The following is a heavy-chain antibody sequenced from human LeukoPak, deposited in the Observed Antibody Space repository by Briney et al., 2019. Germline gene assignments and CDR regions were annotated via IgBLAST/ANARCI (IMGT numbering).Heavy chain of an antibody. CDR3: ARGWKPLALDS. CDR1: GDYVSSGNYY. CDR2: IYYGGGT. Sequence: SETLSLTCTVSGDYVSSGNYYWSWMRQPPEKGLEWIGYIYYGGGTNYNPSLKSRVTMSIDTSKNQFSLNLTSVTAADRAIYYCARGWKPLALDSWGQGTLVTVSS. J-gene: IGHJ5*01. D-gene: IGHD2-15*01. V-gene: IGHV4-61*01.